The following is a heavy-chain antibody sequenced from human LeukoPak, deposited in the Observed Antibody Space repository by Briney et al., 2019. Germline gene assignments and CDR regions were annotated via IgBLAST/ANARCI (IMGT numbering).Heavy chain of an antibody. CDR1: GGSFSGYY. Sequence: PSETLSLTCAVYGGSFSGYYWSWVRQPPGKGLEWIGEINHSGSTNYNPSLKSRVTISVDTSKNQFSLKLSSVTAADTAVYYCARETGRAPDYWGQGTLVTVSS. CDR2: INHSGST. CDR3: ARETGRAPDY. J-gene: IGHJ4*02. D-gene: IGHD1-14*01. V-gene: IGHV4-34*01.